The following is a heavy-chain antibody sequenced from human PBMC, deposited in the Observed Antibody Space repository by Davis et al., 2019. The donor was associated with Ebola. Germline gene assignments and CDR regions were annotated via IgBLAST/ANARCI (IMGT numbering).Heavy chain of an antibody. D-gene: IGHD1-26*01. V-gene: IGHV5-51*01. CDR1: GNISTNYW. J-gene: IGHJ3*02. Sequence: GESLKISCKVSGNISTNYWIGWVRQMPGKGLEWMGIIYPGDSDVTYSPSFQGQVTISADKSISTAYLQWSSLKASDTAMYYCARRKLESGNYCDAFDIWGQGTMVTVSS. CDR3: ARRKLESGNYCDAFDI. CDR2: IYPGDSDV.